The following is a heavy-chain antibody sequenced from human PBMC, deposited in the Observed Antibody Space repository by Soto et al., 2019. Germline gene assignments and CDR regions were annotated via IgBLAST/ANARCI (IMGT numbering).Heavy chain of an antibody. CDR1: GGFISSYY. CDR2: IYYSGST. CDR3: ARGGDY. D-gene: IGHD3-16*01. Sequence: PSETLSLTCTVSGGFISSYYWSWIRQPPGKGLEWIGYIYYSGSTHYNPSLKSRVTISVDTSKNQFSLKLSSVTAADTAVYYCARGGDYWGQGTLVTVSS. J-gene: IGHJ4*02. V-gene: IGHV4-59*01.